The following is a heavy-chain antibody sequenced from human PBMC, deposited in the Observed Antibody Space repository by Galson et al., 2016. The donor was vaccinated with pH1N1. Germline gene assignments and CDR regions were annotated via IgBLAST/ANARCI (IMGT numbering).Heavy chain of an antibody. CDR3: ARLIGNYLGAAFDI. J-gene: IGHJ3*02. Sequence: ETLSLTCSVSGVSISSWSYYWGWIRQPPGKGLEWIGIGYYSGTTYYNPSLKSRVTISVDTSKNQFSLKLSSVTAADTAVYYCARLIGNYLGAAFDIWGQGTMVTVSS. CDR2: GYYSGTT. V-gene: IGHV4-39*07. D-gene: IGHD1-7*01. CDR1: GVSISSWSYY.